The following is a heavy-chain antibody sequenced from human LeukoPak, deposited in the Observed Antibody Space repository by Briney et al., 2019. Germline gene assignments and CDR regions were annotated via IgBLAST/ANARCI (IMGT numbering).Heavy chain of an antibody. CDR2: ITSSSSTM. J-gene: IGHJ4*02. V-gene: IGHV3-48*02. CDR3: ARDLGSSWSFDY. D-gene: IGHD6-13*01. Sequence: GGSLRLSCATSGFTFSSYSMNWVRQAPGKGLEWVSYITSSSSTMYYADSVKGRFTISRDNAKNSLYLQMNSLRDEDTAVYYCARDLGSSWSFDYWGQGTMVTASS. CDR1: GFTFSSYS.